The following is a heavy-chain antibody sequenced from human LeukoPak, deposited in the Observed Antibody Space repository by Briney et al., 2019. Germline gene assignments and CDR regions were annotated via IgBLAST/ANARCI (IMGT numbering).Heavy chain of an antibody. Sequence: SETLSLPCAVYGGSFSGYYWSWIRQPPGKGLEWIGEINHSGSTNYNPSLKSRVTISVDTSKNQFSLKLSAVTAADTSVYYYAALRGATPNWFDPWGQGTLVTVSS. CDR3: AALRGATPNWFDP. CDR2: INHSGST. J-gene: IGHJ5*02. CDR1: GGSFSGYY. D-gene: IGHD4/OR15-4a*01. V-gene: IGHV4-34*01.